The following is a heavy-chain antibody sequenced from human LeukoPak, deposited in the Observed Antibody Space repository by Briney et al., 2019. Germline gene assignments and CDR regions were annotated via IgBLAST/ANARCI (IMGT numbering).Heavy chain of an antibody. D-gene: IGHD3-22*01. Sequence: GASVKVSCKASGYTFTSYDINWVRQATGQGLEWMGWMNPNSGNTGYAQKFQGRVTMTRNTSISTAYMELSSLRSEDTAVYYCARCLRGHYYDSNAFDIWGQGTMVTVSS. CDR1: GYTFTSYD. J-gene: IGHJ3*02. CDR3: ARCLRGHYYDSNAFDI. CDR2: MNPNSGNT. V-gene: IGHV1-8*01.